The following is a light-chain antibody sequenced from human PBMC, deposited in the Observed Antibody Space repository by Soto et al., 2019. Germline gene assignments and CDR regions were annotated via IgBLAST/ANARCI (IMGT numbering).Light chain of an antibody. CDR1: QSISSY. V-gene: IGKV1-39*01. CDR3: QQSYSSSWT. CDR2: AAS. J-gene: IGKJ1*01. Sequence: DIQMTQSPSSLSASVGDRVTITCRASQSISSYLNWYQQKPGKAPNLLIYAASSLQSGVPSRFSGSASGTDFTLTISSLQPDNFASYYCQQSYSSSWTFGQGTTVEIK.